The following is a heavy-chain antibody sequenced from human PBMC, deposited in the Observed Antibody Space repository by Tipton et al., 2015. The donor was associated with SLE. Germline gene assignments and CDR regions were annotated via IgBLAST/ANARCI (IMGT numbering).Heavy chain of an antibody. CDR3: ARNGDYVVDWYFDL. D-gene: IGHD4-17*01. CDR1: GGSFSGYY. CDR2: INHSGST. J-gene: IGHJ2*01. Sequence: TLSLTCAVYGGSFSGYYWSWIRQPPGKGLEWIGEINHSGSTNYNPSLKSRVTISVDTSKNQFSLKLSSVTAADTAVYYCARNGDYVVDWYFDLWGRGTLVTVSS. V-gene: IGHV4-34*01.